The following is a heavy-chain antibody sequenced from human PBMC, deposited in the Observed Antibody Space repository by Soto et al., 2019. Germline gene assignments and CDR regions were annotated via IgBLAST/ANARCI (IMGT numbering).Heavy chain of an antibody. V-gene: IGHV3-73*02. CDR3: TTPSYDFWSGYYNWFDP. J-gene: IGHJ5*02. D-gene: IGHD3-3*01. Sequence: EVQLVESGGGLVQPGGSLKLSCAASGFTFSGSAMHWVRQASGKGLEWVGRIRSKANSYATAYAASVKGRLTISREDSKNTAYLKMNSMKTEDTAVYYCTTPSYDFWSGYYNWFDPWGQGTLVTVSS. CDR2: IRSKANSYAT. CDR1: GFTFSGSA.